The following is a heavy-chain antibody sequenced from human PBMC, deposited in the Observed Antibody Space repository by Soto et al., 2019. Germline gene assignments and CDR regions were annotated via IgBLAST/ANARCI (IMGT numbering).Heavy chain of an antibody. D-gene: IGHD1-7*01. CDR1: GYTFTSHG. Sequence: ASVKVSCKASGYTFTSHGISWVRQAPGPGLEWMGWISAYNGNTNYAQTLQGRVTLTTDTSTSTAYMELRSLRSDDTAVYYCAVTGTTSGMDVWGQGITVTVSS. CDR2: ISAYNGNT. CDR3: AVTGTTSGMDV. J-gene: IGHJ6*02. V-gene: IGHV1-18*01.